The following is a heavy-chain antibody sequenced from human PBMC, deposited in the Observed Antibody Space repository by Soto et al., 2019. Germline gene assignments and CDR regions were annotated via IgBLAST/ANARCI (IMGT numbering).Heavy chain of an antibody. J-gene: IGHJ4*02. Sequence: EVQLVESGGGLVKPGGSLRLSCAASRFTFSSYTMNWVRQAPGKGLEWVSSISSGSSYIYYADSVKGRFTISRDNAKNSLFLQMISLRAEDTAVYYCARGYNYFDYWGQGTLVTVSS. CDR1: RFTFSSYT. CDR2: ISSGSSYI. CDR3: ARGYNYFDY. V-gene: IGHV3-21*01. D-gene: IGHD5-12*01.